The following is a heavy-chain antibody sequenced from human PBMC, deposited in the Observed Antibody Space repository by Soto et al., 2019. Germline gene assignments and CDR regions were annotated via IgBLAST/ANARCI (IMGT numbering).Heavy chain of an antibody. CDR2: ISDSGGST. CDR3: AKDGGWSLAVAGLFDY. Sequence: VGSLRLSCVVSGGTCSSDDMSWVRQAPGRGLEWVSGISDSGGSTYYADSVKGRFTISRDNAKNTLYLQMKSLRVEDTALYYCAKDGGWSLAVAGLFDYWGPGTQVTVSS. D-gene: IGHD6-19*01. J-gene: IGHJ4*02. CDR1: GGTCSSDD. V-gene: IGHV3-23*01.